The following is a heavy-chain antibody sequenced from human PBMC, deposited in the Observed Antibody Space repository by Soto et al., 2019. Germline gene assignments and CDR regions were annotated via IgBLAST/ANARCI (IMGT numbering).Heavy chain of an antibody. CDR3: ARNVGYGLIDY. CDR2: INAYNGNT. V-gene: IGHV1-18*01. CDR1: GYTFTSYG. Sequence: QVQLVQSGAEVKKPGASVKVSCKASGYTFTSYGISWVRQAPGQGLEWMGWINAYNGNTNYAQKLQGRVTMTTDTVTMTAYRELRSLRSDDTAVYYCARNVGYGLIDYWGQGTLVTVSS. D-gene: IGHD1-26*01. J-gene: IGHJ4*02.